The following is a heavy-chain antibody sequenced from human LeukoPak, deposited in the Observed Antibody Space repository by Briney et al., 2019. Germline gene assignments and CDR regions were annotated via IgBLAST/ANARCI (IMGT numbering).Heavy chain of an antibody. J-gene: IGHJ3*02. CDR2: ISDSGGRT. CDR3: ACTHLTTVTRVDAFDI. CDR1: GFTFSSYD. Sequence: GGSLRLSCAASGFTFSSYDMSCVRQAPGKGLEWVSGISDSGGRTYYADSVKGRFTISRDNSKNTLYLQMNSLRAEDTAVYYCACTHLTTVTRVDAFDIWGQGTMVTVSS. D-gene: IGHD4-17*01. V-gene: IGHV3-23*01.